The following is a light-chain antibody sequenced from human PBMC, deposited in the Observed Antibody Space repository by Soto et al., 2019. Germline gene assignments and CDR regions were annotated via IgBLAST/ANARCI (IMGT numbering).Light chain of an antibody. CDR2: KAS. J-gene: IGKJ1*01. V-gene: IGKV1-5*03. CDR3: QQYHIYSGT. CDR1: QSISSW. Sequence: DIQMIQSHSTMSASGGDRVTITCRARQSISSWLAWYQQKPGKAPKLLIYKASTLASGVPSRFSGSGSGTEFTLTINSLQPDDFATYYCQQYHIYSGTFGQGTNVDI.